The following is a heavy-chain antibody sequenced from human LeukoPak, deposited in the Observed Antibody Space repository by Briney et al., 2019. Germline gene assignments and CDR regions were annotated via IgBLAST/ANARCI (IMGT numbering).Heavy chain of an antibody. Sequence: GGSLRLSCAASGFTFSSYGMHWVRQAPGKGLEWVAVIWYDGSNKYYADSVKGRFTTSRDNSKNTLYLQMNSLRAEDTAVYYCARGSTSSPYKSAYFDYWGQGALVTVSS. D-gene: IGHD2-2*01. V-gene: IGHV3-33*01. J-gene: IGHJ4*02. CDR2: IWYDGSNK. CDR3: ARGSTSSPYKSAYFDY. CDR1: GFTFSSYG.